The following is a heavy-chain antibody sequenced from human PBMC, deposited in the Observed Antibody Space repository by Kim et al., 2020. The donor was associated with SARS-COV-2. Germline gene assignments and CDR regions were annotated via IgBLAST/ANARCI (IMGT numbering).Heavy chain of an antibody. Sequence: SVKSRITINPDTSKNQFSLQLNSVTPEDTAVYYCARGSKLELRALDWFDPWGQGTLVTVSS. D-gene: IGHD1-7*01. CDR3: ARGSKLELRALDWFDP. J-gene: IGHJ5*02. V-gene: IGHV6-1*01.